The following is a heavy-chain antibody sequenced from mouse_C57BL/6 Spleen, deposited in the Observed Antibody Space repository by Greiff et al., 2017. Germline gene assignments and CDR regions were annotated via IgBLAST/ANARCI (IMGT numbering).Heavy chain of an antibody. V-gene: IGHV1-80*01. CDR3: ARWDTTVVATNFDV. CDR1: GYAFSSYW. CDR2: IYPGDGDT. Sequence: QVQLQQSGAELVKPGASVQISCKASGYAFSSYWMNWVKQRPGKGLEWIGQIYPGDGDTNYNGKFKGKATLTADKSSSTAYMQLSSLTSEDSAVYFCARWDTTVVATNFDVWGTGTTVTVSS. J-gene: IGHJ1*03. D-gene: IGHD1-1*01.